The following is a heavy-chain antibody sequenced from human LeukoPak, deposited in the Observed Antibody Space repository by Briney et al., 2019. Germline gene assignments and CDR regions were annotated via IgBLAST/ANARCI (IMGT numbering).Heavy chain of an antibody. D-gene: IGHD1-26*01. Sequence: SETLSLTCTVSGGSISSGSYYWSWIRQPAGKGLEWIGRIYTSGSTNYNPSLKSRVTISVDTSKNQFSLKLSSVTAADTAVYYCARDISGWELRAGFDPWGQGTLVTVSS. CDR1: GGSISSGSYY. V-gene: IGHV4-61*02. J-gene: IGHJ5*02. CDR2: IYTSGST. CDR3: ARDISGWELRAGFDP.